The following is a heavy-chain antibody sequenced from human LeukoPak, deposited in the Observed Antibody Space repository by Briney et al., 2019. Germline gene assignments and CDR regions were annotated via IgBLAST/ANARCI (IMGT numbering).Heavy chain of an antibody. CDR1: GFIFSNYG. D-gene: IGHD2-2*01. CDR3: AKDTCSSTSCSNDY. V-gene: IGHV3-23*01. CDR2: ISASGSAT. J-gene: IGHJ4*02. Sequence: QSGGSLRLSCAASGFIFSNYGMNWVRQAPGKGLEWVAAISASGSATSYADSVRGRFTISRDNSKSTTYLQMNSLRAEDTAVFYCAKDTCSSTSCSNDYWGQGTLVTVSS.